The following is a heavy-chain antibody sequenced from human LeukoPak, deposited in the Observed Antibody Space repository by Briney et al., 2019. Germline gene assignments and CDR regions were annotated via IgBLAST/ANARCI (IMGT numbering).Heavy chain of an antibody. CDR1: GLTFSTYW. Sequence: GGSLRLSCTASGLTFSTYWVPWVRQAPGKGLVWVSQIKFDGSLASYADSVKGRFTISRDNAKNTLYLQMNTLGTEDTAVYYCARDSVRYLRMGYFDYWGQGSLVTVSS. V-gene: IGHV3-74*01. D-gene: IGHD3-16*01. CDR2: IKFDGSLA. J-gene: IGHJ4*02. CDR3: ARDSVRYLRMGYFDY.